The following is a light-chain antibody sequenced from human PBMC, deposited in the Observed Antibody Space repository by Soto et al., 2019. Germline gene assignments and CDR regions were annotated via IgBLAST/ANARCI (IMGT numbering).Light chain of an antibody. CDR3: QQLNSFPIP. Sequence: IQLTQSPSSLSASVGDRVTITCRASQGISSFLAWYQQKPGKAPKLLIYGASTLQSGVPSRFSGSGSETDLTLTIGSLQPEDFATYYCQQLNSFPIPFVPGTQVHIK. V-gene: IGKV1-9*01. J-gene: IGKJ3*01. CDR2: GAS. CDR1: QGISSF.